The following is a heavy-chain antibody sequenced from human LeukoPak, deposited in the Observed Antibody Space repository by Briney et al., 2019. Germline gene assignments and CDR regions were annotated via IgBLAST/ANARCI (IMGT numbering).Heavy chain of an antibody. CDR2: IGSSSTFI. Sequence: PGGSLRLSCAASGFTFTRYTMNWVRQAPGQGLEWVSSIGSSSTFIYYADSVKGRFTISRDNAKNSLFLQMNSLRADDTAVYYCTKAHPGFDYWGQGTLVTVSS. CDR1: GFTFTRYT. CDR3: TKAHPGFDY. J-gene: IGHJ4*02. V-gene: IGHV3-21*01.